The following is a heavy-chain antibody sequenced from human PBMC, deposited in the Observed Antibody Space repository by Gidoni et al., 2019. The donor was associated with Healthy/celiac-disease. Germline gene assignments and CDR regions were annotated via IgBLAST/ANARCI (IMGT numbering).Heavy chain of an antibody. CDR2: ISGSGGST. Sequence: EVQLLESGGGLVQPGGSLRLSCAAPGFPFSSYAMSWVRQAPGKGLEWVSAISGSGGSTYYADSVKGRFTISRDNSKNTLYLQMNSLRAEDTAVYYCAKDMYYYDSSGYWYYFDYWGQGTLVTVSS. CDR3: AKDMYYYDSSGYWYYFDY. V-gene: IGHV3-23*01. CDR1: GFPFSSYA. D-gene: IGHD3-22*01. J-gene: IGHJ4*02.